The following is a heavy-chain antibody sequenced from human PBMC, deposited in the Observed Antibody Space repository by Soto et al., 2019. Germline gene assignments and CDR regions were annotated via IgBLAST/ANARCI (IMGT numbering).Heavy chain of an antibody. J-gene: IGHJ5*02. D-gene: IGHD2-15*01. V-gene: IGHV1-69*13. Sequence: GASVKVSCKASGGTFSRDAISWVRQAPGQGLEWMGGIIPMFGTAKYAQKLQGRLTITADESTSTAYMEMRSLRSEDTAVYYCARGVVVVAASQLGWFDPWGQGTLVTVSS. CDR3: ARGVVVVAASQLGWFDP. CDR1: GGTFSRDA. CDR2: IIPMFGTA.